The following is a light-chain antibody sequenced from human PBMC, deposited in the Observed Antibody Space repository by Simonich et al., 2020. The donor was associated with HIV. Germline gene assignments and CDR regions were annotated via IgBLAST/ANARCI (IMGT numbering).Light chain of an antibody. J-gene: IGKJ1*01. V-gene: IGKV4-1*01. CDR1: QSVLYSSNNKNY. CDR3: QQYYSTPPT. CDR2: WAS. Sequence: DIVMTHSPDSLAVSLGERATINCKSSQSVLYSSNNKNYLAWYQQKPGHPPNRLIYWASTRESRIPDRFSPSGSGTDLTLTISSLQAEDVAIYYCQQYYSTPPTFGQGTKVEIK.